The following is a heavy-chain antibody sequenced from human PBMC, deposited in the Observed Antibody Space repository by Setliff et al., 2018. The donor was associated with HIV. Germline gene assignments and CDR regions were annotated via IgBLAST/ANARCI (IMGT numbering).Heavy chain of an antibody. CDR2: INPNSGGT. CDR1: GYTFTGYD. J-gene: IGHJ4*02. CDR3: ARDSTQMYYDILTGYYTSSNDY. D-gene: IGHD3-9*01. V-gene: IGHV1-2*02. Sequence: ASVKVSCKASGYTFTGYDMNWVRQAPGQGLEWMGWINPNSGGTNYAQKFQGRVTMTRDTSISTAYMELSRLRSDDTAVYYCARDSTQMYYDILTGYYTSSNDYWGQGTLVTVSS.